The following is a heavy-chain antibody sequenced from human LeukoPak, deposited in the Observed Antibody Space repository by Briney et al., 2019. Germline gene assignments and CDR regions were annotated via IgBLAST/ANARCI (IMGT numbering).Heavy chain of an antibody. CDR3: AGDPVYYYYYVMDV. CDR1: GFTFSSYW. CDR2: INSDGSST. J-gene: IGHJ6*02. Sequence: GGSLRLSCAASGFTFSSYWMHWVRQAPGKGLVWVSRINSDGSSTSYADSVKGRFTISRDNAKNTLYLQMNSLRAEDTAVYYCAGDPVYYYYYVMDVGGQGTTVTSP. V-gene: IGHV3-74*01.